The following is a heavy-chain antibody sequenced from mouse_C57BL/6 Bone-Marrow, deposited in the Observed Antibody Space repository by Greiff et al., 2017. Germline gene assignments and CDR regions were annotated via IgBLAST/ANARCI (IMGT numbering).Heavy chain of an antibody. CDR1: GYTFTSYW. V-gene: IGHV1-64*01. J-gene: IGHJ3*01. D-gene: IGHD1-1*01. Sequence: VQLQQPGAELVKPGASVKLSCKASGYTFTSYWMHWVKQRPGQGLEWIGMIHPNSGSTNYNEKFKSKATLTVDKSSSTAYMQLSSLTSEDSAVYYCARQGYYYGSSPWFAYWGQGTLVTVSA. CDR3: ARQGYYYGSSPWFAY. CDR2: IHPNSGST.